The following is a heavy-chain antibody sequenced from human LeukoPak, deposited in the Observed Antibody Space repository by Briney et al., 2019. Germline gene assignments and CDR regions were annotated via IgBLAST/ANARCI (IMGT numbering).Heavy chain of an antibody. D-gene: IGHD6-25*01. CDR1: GGSFSGYY. CDR3: ARARGAEAIDY. Sequence: KPSETLSLTCAVYGGSFSGYYWNWIRQPPGKGLEWIGEINHSGGTNHNPSLKSRVTIAVDTSKKQFSLKLTSVTVADTAVYYCARARGAEAIDYWGHGTRLTVSS. V-gene: IGHV4-34*01. J-gene: IGHJ4*01. CDR2: INHSGGT.